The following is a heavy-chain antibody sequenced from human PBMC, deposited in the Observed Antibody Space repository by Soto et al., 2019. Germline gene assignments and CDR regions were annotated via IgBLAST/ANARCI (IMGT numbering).Heavy chain of an antibody. D-gene: IGHD3-22*01. Sequence: SETLSLTCAVSGGSINSGGYSWSWIRQPPGKGLEWIGDIYESGSTYYNPSLKSRVTISVDRSKNQFSLKLSSVTAADTAVYYCAREYYDNTGRAFDYWRQRTLVTVSS. J-gene: IGHJ4*02. CDR1: GGSINSGGYS. V-gene: IGHV4-30-2*01. CDR2: IYESGST. CDR3: AREYYDNTGRAFDY.